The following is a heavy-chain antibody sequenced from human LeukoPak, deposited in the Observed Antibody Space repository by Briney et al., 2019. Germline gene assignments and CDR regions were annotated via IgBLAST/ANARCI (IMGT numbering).Heavy chain of an antibody. V-gene: IGHV4-59*01. J-gene: IGHJ3*02. Sequence: SETLSLTCTVSGGSISSYYWSWIRQPPGKGLEWIGYIYYSGSTNYNPSLKSRVTISVDTSKNQFSLKLSSVTAADTAVYYCARGSYDSSGCRSASNASDIWGQGTMVTVSS. CDR3: ARGSYDSSGCRSASNASDI. D-gene: IGHD3-22*01. CDR1: GGSISSYY. CDR2: IYYSGST.